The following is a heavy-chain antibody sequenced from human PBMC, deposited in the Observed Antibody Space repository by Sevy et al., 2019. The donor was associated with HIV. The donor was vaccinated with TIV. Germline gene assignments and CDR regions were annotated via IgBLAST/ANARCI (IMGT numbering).Heavy chain of an antibody. CDR2: IKEDGSEK. CDR1: GFPFSNFW. CDR3: AGAHTIFGGGSCYPGLFDP. D-gene: IGHD2-15*01. J-gene: IGHJ5*02. V-gene: IGHV3-7*01. Sequence: GGSLRLSCAASGFPFSNFWMTWVRQAPGKGLEWVANIKEDGSEKDYVDSVKGRFTISRDNAKNSLYLQMSSLRAEDTAIYYCAGAHTIFGGGSCYPGLFDPWGQGTLVTVSS.